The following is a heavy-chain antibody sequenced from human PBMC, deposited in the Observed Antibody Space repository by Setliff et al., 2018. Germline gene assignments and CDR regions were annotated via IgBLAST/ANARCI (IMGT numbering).Heavy chain of an antibody. CDR2: IIPIFGTA. CDR3: ARGYSYGYDSGYYFDY. CDR1: GGIFSSYA. D-gene: IGHD5-18*01. Sequence: SVKVSCKASGGIFSSYAISWVRQAPGQGLEWMGGIIPIFGTANYAQKFQGRVTITADESTSTAYMELSSLRSEDTAVYYCARGYSYGYDSGYYFDYWGQGTLVTVSS. V-gene: IGHV1-69*13. J-gene: IGHJ4*02.